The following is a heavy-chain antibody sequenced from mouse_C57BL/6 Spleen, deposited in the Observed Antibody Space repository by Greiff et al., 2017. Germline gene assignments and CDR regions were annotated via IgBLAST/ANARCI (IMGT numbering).Heavy chain of an antibody. CDR1: GFSLTSYG. CDR3: ARQGSNYEGYWYFDV. CDR2: IWRDGST. D-gene: IGHD2-5*01. J-gene: IGHJ1*03. V-gene: IGHV2-6-1*01. Sequence: QVQLQQSGPGLVAPSQSLSITCTVSGFSLTSYGVHWVRQPPGQGLEWLVVIWRDGSTTYNSALNSRLSISKDNSKGQVFLKMNSLQTDDTAMYYCARQGSNYEGYWYFDVWGTGTTVTVSS.